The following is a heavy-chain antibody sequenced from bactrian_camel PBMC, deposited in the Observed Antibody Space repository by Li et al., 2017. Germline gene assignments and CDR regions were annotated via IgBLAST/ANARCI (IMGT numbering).Heavy chain of an antibody. CDR3: AAVRGQAGDAANCFKGWAAFNY. Sequence: VQLVESGGGSVQAGGSLRLSCTASGVTSNRVCMAWFRQPPGKEREGIAAIYSETGSTNIADSVNDRFTIAQDNAKRTIYLQMDNLRLEDTAMYYCAAVRGQAGDAANCFKGWAAFNYFGQGTQVTVS. D-gene: IGHD5*01. CDR1: GVTSNRVC. J-gene: IGHJ4*01. V-gene: IGHV3S31*01. CDR2: IYSETGST.